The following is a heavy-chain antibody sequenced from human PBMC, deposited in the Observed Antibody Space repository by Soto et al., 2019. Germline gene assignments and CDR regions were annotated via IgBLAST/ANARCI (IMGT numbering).Heavy chain of an antibody. J-gene: IGHJ4*02. V-gene: IGHV3-30*18. CDR1: GFTFSSYD. Sequence: QVPLVESGGGVVQPGRSLRLSCAASGFTFSSYDIHWVRQAPGKGLEWVAVISYDGSNKSYVDSVQGRFTISRDNSKNTLYLQMNSLRTEDTAVYYCAKSPHCSGGSCYLFDYWGQGTLVTVSS. CDR2: ISYDGSNK. D-gene: IGHD2-15*01. CDR3: AKSPHCSGGSCYLFDY.